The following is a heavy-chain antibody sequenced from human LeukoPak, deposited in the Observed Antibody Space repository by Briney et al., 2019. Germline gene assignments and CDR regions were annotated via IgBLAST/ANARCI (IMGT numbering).Heavy chain of an antibody. V-gene: IGHV3-30*02. CDR3: AKEMATIPSFDY. CDR1: GFTFSSYG. CDR2: IRYDGSNK. Sequence: GGSLRLSCAASGFTFSSYGMHWVRQAPGKGLEWVAFIRYDGSNKYYADSVKGRFTISRDNSKNTLYLQMNSLRAEDTAVYYCAKEMATIPSFDYWGQGTLVTVSS. D-gene: IGHD5-24*01. J-gene: IGHJ4*02.